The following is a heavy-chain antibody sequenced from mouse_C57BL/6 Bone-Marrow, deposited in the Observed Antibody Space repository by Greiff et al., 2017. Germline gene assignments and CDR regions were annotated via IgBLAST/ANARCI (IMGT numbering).Heavy chain of an antibody. CDR3: APLGGLAWFAY. V-gene: IGHV1-81*01. Sequence: QVQLQQSGAELARPGASVKLSCKASGYTFTSYGISWVKQRTGQGLEWIGEIYPRSGNTYYNEKFKGKATLTADKSSSTAYMELRSLTSEDSAVYFCAPLGGLAWFAYGGQGTLVTVSA. CDR1: GYTFTSYG. D-gene: IGHD6-1*01. CDR2: IYPRSGNT. J-gene: IGHJ3*01.